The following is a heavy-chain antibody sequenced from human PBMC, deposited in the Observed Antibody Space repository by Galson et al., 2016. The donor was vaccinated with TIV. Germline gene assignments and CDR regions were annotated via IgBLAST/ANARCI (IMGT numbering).Heavy chain of an antibody. CDR2: VSYDGSNK. D-gene: IGHD6-6*01. V-gene: IGHV3-30-3*01. CDR3: ARSIHFMHNWFDP. Sequence: HWVRQAPGKGLEWVAVVSYDGSNKYYAESVKGRFTISRDNSKNTLYLQKNSLRAEDTAVYYCARSIHFMHNWFDPWGQGTLVTVSS. J-gene: IGHJ5*02.